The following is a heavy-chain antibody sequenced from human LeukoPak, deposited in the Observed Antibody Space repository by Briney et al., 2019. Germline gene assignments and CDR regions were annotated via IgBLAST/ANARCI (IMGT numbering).Heavy chain of an antibody. D-gene: IGHD2-15*01. Sequence: SETLSLTCSVSGGSISSYYWSWIRQPAGKGLEWIGRIYTSEGTNYNPSLKSQVTMSADTSKNQLSLKLSFVTAADTAVYYCARAARDCSGGSCHHYFDYWGQGTLVTVSS. CDR2: IYTSEGT. CDR1: GGSISSYY. V-gene: IGHV4-4*07. CDR3: ARAARDCSGGSCHHYFDY. J-gene: IGHJ4*02.